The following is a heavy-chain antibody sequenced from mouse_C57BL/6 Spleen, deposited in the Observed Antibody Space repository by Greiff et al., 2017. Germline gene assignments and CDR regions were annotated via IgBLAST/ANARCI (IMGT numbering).Heavy chain of an antibody. Sequence: VHVKQPGAELVKPGASVKMSCKASGYTFTSYWITWVKQRPGQGLEWIGDIYPGSGSTNYNEKFKSKATLTVDTSSSTAYMQLSSLTSEDSAVYYCARDYGVWGTGTTVTVSS. D-gene: IGHD1-1*02. J-gene: IGHJ1*03. CDR1: GYTFTSYW. V-gene: IGHV1-55*01. CDR2: IYPGSGST. CDR3: ARDYGV.